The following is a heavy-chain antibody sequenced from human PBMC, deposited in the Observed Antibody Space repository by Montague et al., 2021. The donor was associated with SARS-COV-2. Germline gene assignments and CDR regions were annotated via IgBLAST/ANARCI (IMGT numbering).Heavy chain of an antibody. D-gene: IGHD4-17*01. J-gene: IGHJ4*02. CDR2: FYYSGNT. V-gene: IGHV4-39*01. CDR3: ARGPKMYGELADY. CDR1: GGSVRSSNDC. Sequence: SETLSLTCTVSGGSVRSSNDCWGWIRQPPGKGLEWIANFYYSGNTYYNPPLKSRVTISVDTSNNQFSLKLSSVTAAGTAVYYCARGPKMYGELADYWGQGTLVTVSS.